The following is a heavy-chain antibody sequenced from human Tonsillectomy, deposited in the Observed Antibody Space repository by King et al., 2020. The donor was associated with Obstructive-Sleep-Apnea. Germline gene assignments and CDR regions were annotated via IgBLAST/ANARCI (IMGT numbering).Heavy chain of an antibody. CDR1: GFTFSDYW. V-gene: IGHV3-74*03. J-gene: IGHJ5*02. CDR2: IKTDGSAA. CDR3: ARTAQWFGDNFFDP. Sequence: VQLVESGGGLVQPGGSLRLSCAASGFTFSDYWMHWVRQTPGKGLEWVSRIKTDGSAAQYADSVRGRFTISRDNAKRTVYLQMNSLRAEDTAVYYCARTAQWFGDNFFDPWGQGTLVTVSS. D-gene: IGHD3-10*01.